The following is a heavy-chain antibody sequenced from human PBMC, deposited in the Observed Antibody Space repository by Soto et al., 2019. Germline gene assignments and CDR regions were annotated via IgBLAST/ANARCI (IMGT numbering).Heavy chain of an antibody. V-gene: IGHV3-30*18. Sequence: QVQLVESGGGVVQPGRSLRLSCAASGFTFSSYGMHWVRQAPGKGLEWVAVISYDGSNKYYADSVKGRFTISRDNSKNRLYLRWNSVGAEDSGVYYCAKVRAGHGSGSYYCEIDSWGQGTLVTVSS. D-gene: IGHD3-10*01. CDR3: AKVRAGHGSGSYYCEIDS. CDR1: GFTFSSYG. J-gene: IGHJ4*02. CDR2: ISYDGSNK.